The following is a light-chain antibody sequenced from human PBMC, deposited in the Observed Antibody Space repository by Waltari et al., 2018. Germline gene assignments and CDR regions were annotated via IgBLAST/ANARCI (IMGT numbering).Light chain of an antibody. CDR2: YDS. Sequence: SYVLTQPPSVSVAPGETARINCGGDNIGSYSVHWYQQKPGQAPVLVIRYDSDRPSGIPERFSGSNSANTATLTISRVEAGDEANYYCQVWHAAIDPGVFGTGTEVTV. V-gene: IGLV3-21*04. CDR1: NIGSYS. J-gene: IGLJ1*01. CDR3: QVWHAAIDPGV.